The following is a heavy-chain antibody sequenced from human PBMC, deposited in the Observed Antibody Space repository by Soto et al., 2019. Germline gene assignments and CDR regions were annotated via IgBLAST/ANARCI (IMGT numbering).Heavy chain of an antibody. CDR2: IYPSDSYT. Sequence: SLKISCKRSGYNFTSYWSTWLRQMTGKGLEWMGRIYPSDSYTRYSPSFQGQVTISADKSISTAYLQWNTLKASDTAMYYCARHSPYCSDGVCYIYDFYYGMDVWGQGTTVTVSS. D-gene: IGHD2-8*01. CDR3: ARHSPYCSDGVCYIYDFYYGMDV. V-gene: IGHV5-51*01. J-gene: IGHJ6*02. CDR1: GYNFTSYW.